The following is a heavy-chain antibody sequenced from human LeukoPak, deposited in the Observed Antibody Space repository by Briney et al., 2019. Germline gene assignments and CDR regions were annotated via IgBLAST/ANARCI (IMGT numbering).Heavy chain of an antibody. V-gene: IGHV3-21*01. D-gene: IGHD3-16*02. CDR2: ITSRSSYI. CDR3: ARVLGASEDYVWGSYRF. CDR1: GFTFSSYR. Sequence: GGSLRLSCAASGFTFSSYRMNWVRQAPGKGLGWVSSITSRSSYIYYADSVKGRFTISRDNAKNSLYLQMNSLRAEDTAVYYCARVLGASEDYVWGSYRFWGQGTLVTVSS. J-gene: IGHJ4*02.